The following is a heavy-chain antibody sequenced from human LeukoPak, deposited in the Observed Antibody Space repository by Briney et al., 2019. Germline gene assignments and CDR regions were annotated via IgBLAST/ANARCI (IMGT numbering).Heavy chain of an antibody. J-gene: IGHJ5*02. CDR1: GFTFSGYW. CDR2: INHSGGT. V-gene: IGHV4-34*01. CDR3: ARAYDYGGSNWFDP. D-gene: IGHD4-23*01. Sequence: GSLRLSCAASGFTFSGYWMSWVRQPPGKGPEWIGEINHSGGTTYNPSLKSRVTISVDTSKDQFSLNLSSVTAADTAVYYCARAYDYGGSNWFDPWGQGTLVTVSS.